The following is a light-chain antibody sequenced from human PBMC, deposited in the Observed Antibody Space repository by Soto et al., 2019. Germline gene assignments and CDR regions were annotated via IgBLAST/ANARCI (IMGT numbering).Light chain of an antibody. J-gene: IGKJ1*01. CDR3: QQYNDNWT. V-gene: IGKV1-5*03. Sequence: DIQMTQSPSTLSASVGDRVTITCRASQSISSWLAWHQQKPGKAPRLLIYKASNLESGVPSRFSGSGSGTKFTLTITSLQPDDSATYYCQQYNDNWTFGQGTKVDIK. CDR1: QSISSW. CDR2: KAS.